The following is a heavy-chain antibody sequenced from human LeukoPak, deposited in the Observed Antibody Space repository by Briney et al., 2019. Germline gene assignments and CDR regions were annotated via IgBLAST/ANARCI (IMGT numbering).Heavy chain of an antibody. D-gene: IGHD3-16*02. J-gene: IGHJ4*02. Sequence: SETLSLTCTVSGYSISSGYYWGWIRQPPGKGLEWIGSIYHSGSTYYNPSLKSRVTISVDTSKNQFSLKLSSVTAADTAVYYCARSYYDYVWGSYPFFDYWGQGTLVTVSS. V-gene: IGHV4-38-2*02. CDR1: GYSISSGYY. CDR3: ARSYYDYVWGSYPFFDY. CDR2: IYHSGST.